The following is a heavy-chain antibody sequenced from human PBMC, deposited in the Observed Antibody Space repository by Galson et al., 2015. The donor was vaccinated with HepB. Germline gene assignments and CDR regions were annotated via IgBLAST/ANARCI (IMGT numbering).Heavy chain of an antibody. CDR1: GFTFSSYC. D-gene: IGHD1-26*01. V-gene: IGHV3-7*01. CDR3: ARDRIGHGMDV. J-gene: IGHJ6*02. Sequence: SLRLSCAASGFTFSSYCMSWVRQAPGKGLEWVSHIKQDGSEEYYVDSVKGRFTISRDNSKNSLYLQMNSLRAEDTAVYYCARDRIGHGMDVWGQGTPVTASS. CDR2: IKQDGSEE.